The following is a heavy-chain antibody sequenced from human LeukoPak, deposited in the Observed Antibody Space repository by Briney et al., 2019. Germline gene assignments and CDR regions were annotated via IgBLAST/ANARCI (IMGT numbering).Heavy chain of an antibody. V-gene: IGHV3-21*01. CDR3: ARDIRRKGVTIDY. CDR1: GFTFSSYS. D-gene: IGHD5-18*01. Sequence: GGSLRLSCAVSGFTFSSYSMNWVRQAPGKGLEWVSSISSSSSYIYYADSVKGRFTISRDNAKNSLYLQMNSLRAEDTAVYYCARDIRRKGVTIDYWGQGTLVTVSS. CDR2: ISSSSSYI. J-gene: IGHJ4*02.